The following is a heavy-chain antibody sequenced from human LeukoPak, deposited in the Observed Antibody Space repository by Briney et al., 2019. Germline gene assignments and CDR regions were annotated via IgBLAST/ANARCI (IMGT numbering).Heavy chain of an antibody. D-gene: IGHD3-16*01. V-gene: IGHV3-74*01. CDR2: IKFDGSLA. CDR3: VTGHYDSRMYFDL. CDR1: GLTFNTYW. Sequence: GGSLRLSCGASGLTFNTYWIHWVRQAPGKGLVWVSQIKFDGSLASYADSVKGRFTISRDNTKSTLYLQMNSLGTEDTAVYYCVTGHYDSRMYFDLWGRGTLVIVSS. J-gene: IGHJ2*01.